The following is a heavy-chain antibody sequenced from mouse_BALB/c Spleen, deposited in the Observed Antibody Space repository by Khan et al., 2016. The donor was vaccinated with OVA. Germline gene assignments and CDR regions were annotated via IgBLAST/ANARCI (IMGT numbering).Heavy chain of an antibody. CDR3: ARTEIHYYGSYAMDY. D-gene: IGHD1-2*01. J-gene: IGHJ4*01. V-gene: IGHV14-3*02. Sequence: VQLKQSGAELVKPGASVKLSCTASGFNIKDTYIHWVKQRPEQGLEWIGRIDPEFGNTKYDPKFQDKATIIADTSSNTAYLHLSSLTSEDTADYFCARTEIHYYGSYAMDYWGQGTSVTVSS. CDR2: IDPEFGNT. CDR1: GFNIKDTY.